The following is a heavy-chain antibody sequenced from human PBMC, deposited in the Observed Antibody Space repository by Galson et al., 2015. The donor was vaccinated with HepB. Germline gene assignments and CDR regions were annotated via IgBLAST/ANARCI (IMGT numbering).Heavy chain of an antibody. V-gene: IGHV5-51*01. CDR3: ARHESDVSNHYYFDY. J-gene: IGHJ4*02. CDR1: GYSFTSYW. Sequence: QSGAEVKKPGESLKVSCKGSGYSFTSYWIGWVRQMPGKGLEWMGIISPDDSETRYSPSFQGQVTSADKSISTAYLQWSSLKASDTAMYYCARHESDVSNHYYFDYWGQGTLVTVSS. CDR2: ISPDDSET. D-gene: IGHD1-14*01.